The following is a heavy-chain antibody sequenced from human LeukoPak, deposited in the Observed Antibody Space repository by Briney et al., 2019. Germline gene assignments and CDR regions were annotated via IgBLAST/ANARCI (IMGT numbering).Heavy chain of an antibody. CDR1: GFTFSSYE. V-gene: IGHV3-30*04. J-gene: IGHJ4*02. D-gene: IGHD6-19*01. CDR3: ARDLNVAVAGLFDY. CDR2: ISYDGSNK. Sequence: PGGSLRLSCAASGFTFSSYEMNWVRQAPGKGLEWVAVISYDGSNKYYADSVKGRFTISRDNSKNTLYLQMNSLRAEDTAVYYCARDLNVAVAGLFDYWGQGTLVTVSS.